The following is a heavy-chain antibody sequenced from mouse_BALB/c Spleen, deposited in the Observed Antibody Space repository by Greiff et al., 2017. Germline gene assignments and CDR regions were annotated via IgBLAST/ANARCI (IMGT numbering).Heavy chain of an antibody. V-gene: IGHV3-2*02. CDR3: ARGMITTGYYYAMDY. CDR1: GYSITSDYA. Sequence: EVQLQESGPGLVKPSQSLSLTCTVTGYSITSDYAWNWIRQFPGNKLEWMGYISYSGSTSYNPSLKSRISITRDTSKNQFFLQLNSVTTEDTATYYCARGMITTGYYYAMDYWGQGTSVTVSS. CDR2: ISYSGST. J-gene: IGHJ4*01. D-gene: IGHD2-4*01.